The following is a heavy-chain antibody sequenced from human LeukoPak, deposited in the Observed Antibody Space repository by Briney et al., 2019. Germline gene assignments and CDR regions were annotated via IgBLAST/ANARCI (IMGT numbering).Heavy chain of an antibody. Sequence: SETLSLTCTVSGGSISSSSYYWGWIRQPPGKGLEWIGSIYYSGSTYYNPSLKSRVTISVDTSKNQFSLKLSSVTAADTAVYYCARHGIAAAGDYWGEGTRVSVS. CDR2: IYYSGST. V-gene: IGHV4-39*01. D-gene: IGHD6-13*01. J-gene: IGHJ4*02. CDR3: ARHGIAAAGDY. CDR1: GGSISSSSYY.